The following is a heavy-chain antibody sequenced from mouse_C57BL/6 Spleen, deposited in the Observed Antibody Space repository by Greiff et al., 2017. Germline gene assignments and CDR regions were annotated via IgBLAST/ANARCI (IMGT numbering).Heavy chain of an antibody. CDR3: ASITTVVDAMDY. CDR2: IHPNSGST. J-gene: IGHJ4*01. D-gene: IGHD1-1*01. CDR1: GYTFTSYW. V-gene: IGHV1-64*01. Sequence: QVQLQQPGAELVKPGASVKLSCKASGYTFTSYWTHWVKQRPGQGLEWIGMIHPNSGSTNYNEKFKSKATLTVDKSSSTAYMQLSSLTSEDSAVYYCASITTVVDAMDYWGQGTSVTVSS.